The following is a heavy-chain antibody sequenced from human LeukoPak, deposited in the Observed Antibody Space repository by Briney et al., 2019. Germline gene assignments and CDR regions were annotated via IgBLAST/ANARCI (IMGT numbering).Heavy chain of an antibody. V-gene: IGHV1-18*01. Sequence: GASVRVSCKASGYTFTSYGISWVRRAPGQGLEWMGWISAYNGNTNYAQKLQGRVTMTTDTSTSTAYMELSSLRSEDTAVYYCATSWARYGDYVAISDYWGQGTLVTVSS. CDR3: ATSWARYGDYVAISDY. J-gene: IGHJ4*02. D-gene: IGHD4-17*01. CDR1: GYTFTSYG. CDR2: ISAYNGNT.